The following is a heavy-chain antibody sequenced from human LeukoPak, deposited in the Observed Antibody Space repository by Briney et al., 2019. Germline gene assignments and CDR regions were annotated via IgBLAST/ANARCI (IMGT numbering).Heavy chain of an antibody. CDR3: AKSGPIYDFWSGYHTGGNWFDP. CDR1: GFTVSSNY. Sequence: PGGSLRLSCAASGFTVSSNYMSWVRQAPGKGLEWVSAISGSGGSTYYADSVKGRFTISRDNSKNTLYLQMNSLRAEDTAVYYCAKSGPIYDFWSGYHTGGNWFDPWGQGTLVTVSS. CDR2: ISGSGGST. J-gene: IGHJ5*02. V-gene: IGHV3-23*01. D-gene: IGHD3-3*01.